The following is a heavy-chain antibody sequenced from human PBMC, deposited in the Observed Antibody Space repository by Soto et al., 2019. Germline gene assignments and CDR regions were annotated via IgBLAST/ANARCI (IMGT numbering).Heavy chain of an antibody. CDR2: IYYSGST. CDR3: AREQWYQLPTPGGMDV. Sequence: PSETLSLTCTVSGGSISSGDYYWSWIRQPPGKGLEWIGYIYYSGSTYYNPSLKSRVTISVDTSKNQFSLKLSSVTAADTAVYYCAREQWYQLPTPGGMDVWGQGTTVTVSS. D-gene: IGHD2-2*01. J-gene: IGHJ6*02. V-gene: IGHV4-30-4*01. CDR1: GGSISSGDYY.